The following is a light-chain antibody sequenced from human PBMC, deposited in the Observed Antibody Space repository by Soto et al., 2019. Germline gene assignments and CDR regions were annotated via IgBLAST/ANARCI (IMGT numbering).Light chain of an antibody. V-gene: IGKV3-11*01. J-gene: IGKJ2*01. Sequence: EIVLPQSPATLSLSPGERATLSCRASKSVSSYLAWYQQKPGQAPRLLIYDASNRATGIPARFSGSGSGTDFTLTISSLEPEDFAVYYCQQRSNWPPVYTFGQGTKLEIK. CDR1: KSVSSY. CDR2: DAS. CDR3: QQRSNWPPVYT.